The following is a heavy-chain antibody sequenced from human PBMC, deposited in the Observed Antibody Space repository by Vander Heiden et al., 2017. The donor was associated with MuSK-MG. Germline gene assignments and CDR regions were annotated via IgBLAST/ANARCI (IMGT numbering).Heavy chain of an antibody. CDR2: IIPIFGTA. Sequence: QVQLVQSGAEVKKPGSSVKVSCKASGGTFSSYAISWVRQAPGQGLEWRGGIIPIFGTANYAQKFQGRVTITADKATSTAYMELSSLRSEDTAVYYCARAGTYYDILTGPPDALDIWGQGTMGTVA. V-gene: IGHV1-69*06. CDR1: GGTFSSYA. CDR3: ARAGTYYDILTGPPDALDI. D-gene: IGHD3-9*01. J-gene: IGHJ3*02.